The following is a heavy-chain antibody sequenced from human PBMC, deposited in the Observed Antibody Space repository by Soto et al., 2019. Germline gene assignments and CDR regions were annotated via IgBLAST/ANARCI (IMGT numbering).Heavy chain of an antibody. J-gene: IGHJ4*02. CDR2: ISYDGSNK. Sequence: QVQLVESGGGVVQPGRSLRLSCAASGFTFSSYAMHWVRQAPGKGLEWVAVISYDGSNKYYADSVKGRFTISRDNSKNTLYLQMNRLRAEDTAVYYCARDRKYYFDYWGQGTLVTVSS. V-gene: IGHV3-30-3*01. CDR1: GFTFSSYA. CDR3: ARDRKYYFDY.